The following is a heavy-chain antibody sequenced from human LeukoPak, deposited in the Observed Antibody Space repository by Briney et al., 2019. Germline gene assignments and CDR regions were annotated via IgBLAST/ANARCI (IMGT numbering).Heavy chain of an antibody. CDR2: IYHSGST. CDR1: GYSISSDYY. CDR3: ARHRREYCSSTSCSHSFDY. Sequence: PSETLSLTCAVSGYSISSDYYWGWIRQPPGKGLEWIGSIYHSGSTFYNPSLKSRVTISVDTSKNQFSLKLSSLTAADTAVYYCARHRREYCSSTSCSHSFDYWGQGTLVIVSS. V-gene: IGHV4-38-2*01. J-gene: IGHJ4*02. D-gene: IGHD2-2*01.